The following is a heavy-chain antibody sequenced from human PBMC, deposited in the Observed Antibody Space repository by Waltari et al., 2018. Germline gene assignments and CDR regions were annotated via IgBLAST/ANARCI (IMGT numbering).Heavy chain of an antibody. CDR1: GFTFDDYA. V-gene: IGHV3-9*01. Sequence: EVQLVASGGGLVQPGRSLRLSCVGSGFTFDDYARYWVRQRPGKGLEWVSGIGWNSGAIGYADSVRGRFTTFRDNARKSLYLQMGRLRPEDTALYYCVKGGWGFGAFYEQHWGQGIQVTVSS. CDR3: VKGGWGFGAFYEQH. D-gene: IGHD3-10*01. J-gene: IGHJ4*02. CDR2: IGWNSGAI.